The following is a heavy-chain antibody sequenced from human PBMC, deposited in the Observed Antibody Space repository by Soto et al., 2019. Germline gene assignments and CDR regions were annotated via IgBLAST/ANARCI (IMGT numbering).Heavy chain of an antibody. J-gene: IGHJ5*01. CDR1: GGSISSRGYY. Sequence: PSETLYLTCTVSGGSISSRGYYWGWIRQPPGKGLEWIGTIYYSGSTYYNPSLKSRVTISVDTSKNQFSLKLSSVTAADTSVYYGATSNLFDPRGQGTLVTVSA. V-gene: IGHV4-39*01. CDR3: ATSNLFDP. CDR2: IYYSGST.